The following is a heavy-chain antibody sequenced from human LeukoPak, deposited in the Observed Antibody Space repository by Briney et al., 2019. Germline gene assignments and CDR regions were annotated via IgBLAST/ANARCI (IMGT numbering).Heavy chain of an antibody. J-gene: IGHJ3*02. Sequence: GGSLRLSCAASGLTFRRYWMHWVRQAPGKGLVWVSRINTDGTITSYADSVRGRFTISRDNAKNTLYLQMSSLRAEDTAVYYCASEEEADAFDIWGQGTMVTVSS. CDR1: GLTFRRYW. V-gene: IGHV3-74*01. CDR2: INTDGTIT. CDR3: ASEEEADAFDI.